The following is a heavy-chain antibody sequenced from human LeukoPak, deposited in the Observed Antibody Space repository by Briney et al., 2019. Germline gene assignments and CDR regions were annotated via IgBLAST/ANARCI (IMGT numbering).Heavy chain of an antibody. CDR1: GYTFTSYD. J-gene: IGHJ6*03. V-gene: IGHV1-8*01. CDR3: ARAAVNLHPNHYYYMDV. Sequence: ASVKVSCKASGYTFTSYDINWVRQATGQGLEWMGWMNPYNGNTSYAQKFEGRVIMTRDTSISTAYLELSSLTSENTAVYYCARAAVNLHPNHYYYMDVWGKGTTVTVSS. CDR2: MNPYNGNT.